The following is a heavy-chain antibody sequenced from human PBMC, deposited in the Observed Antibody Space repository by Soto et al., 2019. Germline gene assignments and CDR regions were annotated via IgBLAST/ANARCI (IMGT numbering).Heavy chain of an antibody. D-gene: IGHD6-6*01. CDR3: ARRGGSSSGYYYYAMDV. Sequence: LSLTCSVSSDSMNSGGYYWSWIRQHPGKGLEWIGYIYSNGDTYYNPSLKSRVTISVDTSKNQFSLNLTSVTAADTAVYYCARRGGSSSGYYYYAMDVWGQGTTVTVSS. CDR1: SDSMNSGGYY. V-gene: IGHV4-31*03. CDR2: IYSNGDT. J-gene: IGHJ6*02.